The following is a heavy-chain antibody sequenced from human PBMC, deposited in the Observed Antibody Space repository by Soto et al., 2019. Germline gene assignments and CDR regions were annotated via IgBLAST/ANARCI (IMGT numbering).Heavy chain of an antibody. J-gene: IGHJ4*02. CDR2: VWYDGSNT. CDR3: ATDQGVY. V-gene: IGHV3-33*01. CDR1: GFTFTNYG. D-gene: IGHD3-10*01. Sequence: QVQLVESGGGVVQPGRSLRLSCEASGFTFTNYGVHWVLQAPGKGLEWVAVVWYDGSNTHYADSVKGRFTISRDNSKNTLYLQMNRLRAEDTAVYYCATDQGVYWGQGTLVTVSS.